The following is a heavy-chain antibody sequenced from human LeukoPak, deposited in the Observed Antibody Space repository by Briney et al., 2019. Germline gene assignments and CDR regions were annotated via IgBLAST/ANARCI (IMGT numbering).Heavy chain of an antibody. V-gene: IGHV1-2*02. D-gene: IGHD3-22*01. J-gene: IGHJ6*02. CDR3: ARGDYYDNYYGMDV. CDR2: INPNSGGT. CDR1: GYTFTGYY. Sequence: ASVKVPCKASGYTFTGYYMHWVRQAPGQGLEWMGWINPNSGGTNYAQKFQGRVTMTRDTSISTAYMELSRLRSDDTAVYYCARGDYYDNYYGMDVWGQGTTVTVSS.